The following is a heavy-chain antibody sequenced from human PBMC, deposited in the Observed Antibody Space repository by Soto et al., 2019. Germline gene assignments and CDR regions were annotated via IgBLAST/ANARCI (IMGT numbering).Heavy chain of an antibody. CDR1: GGSISSYY. Sequence: PSETLSLTCTVSGGSISSYYWSWIRQPPGKGPEWIGCIYYSGSTNYNPSLKSRVTISVDTSKNQFSLKLSSVTAADTAVYYCARVVEAPGGAFDIWGQGTMVTVSS. V-gene: IGHV4-59*01. CDR3: ARVVEAPGGAFDI. D-gene: IGHD3-10*01. J-gene: IGHJ3*02. CDR2: IYYSGST.